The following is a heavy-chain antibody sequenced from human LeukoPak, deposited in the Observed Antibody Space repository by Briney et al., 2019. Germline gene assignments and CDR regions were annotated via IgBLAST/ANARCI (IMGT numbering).Heavy chain of an antibody. CDR2: ISSSSSYI. CDR1: GFTFSSYS. Sequence: PGGSLRLSCAASGFTFSSYSMNWVRQAPGKGLEGVSSISSSSSYIYYADSVKGRFTISRDNAKNSLYLQMNSLRAEDTAVYYCARDPYGYCSSTSCYIFDPWGQGTLVTVSS. D-gene: IGHD2-2*02. V-gene: IGHV3-21*01. CDR3: ARDPYGYCSSTSCYIFDP. J-gene: IGHJ5*02.